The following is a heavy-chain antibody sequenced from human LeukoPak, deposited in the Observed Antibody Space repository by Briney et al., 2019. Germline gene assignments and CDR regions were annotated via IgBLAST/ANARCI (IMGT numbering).Heavy chain of an antibody. D-gene: IGHD1-26*01. V-gene: IGHV1-69*06. Sequence: GASVKVSCKASGGTFSSYAISWVRQAPGQGLEWMGGIIPIFGTANYAQKFQGRVTITADKSTSTAYMELSSLRSEDTAVYYCATHYSGSYYCYMDVWGKGTTVTVSS. CDR3: ATHYSGSYYCYMDV. CDR1: GGTFSSYA. J-gene: IGHJ6*03. CDR2: IIPIFGTA.